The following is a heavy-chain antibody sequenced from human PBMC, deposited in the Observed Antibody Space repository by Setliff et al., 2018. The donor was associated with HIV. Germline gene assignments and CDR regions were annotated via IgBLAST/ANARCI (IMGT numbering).Heavy chain of an antibody. CDR2: IYYSGST. J-gene: IGHJ3*02. CDR1: GGSFSGYY. Sequence: SETLSLTCAVYGGSFSGYYWSWIRQHPGKGLEWIGYIYYSGSTYYNPSLKSRVTISVDTSKNQFSLELTSVTAADTAVFYCVRVSSSGYYGEGAFDIWGQGTVVTVSS. CDR3: VRVSSSGYYGEGAFDI. D-gene: IGHD3-22*01. V-gene: IGHV4-34*01.